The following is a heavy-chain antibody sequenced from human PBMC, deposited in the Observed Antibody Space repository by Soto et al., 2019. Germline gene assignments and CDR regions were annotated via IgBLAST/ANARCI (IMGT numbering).Heavy chain of an antibody. Sequence: GGSLRLSCAASGFTFSSYSMNWVRQAPGKGLEWVSYISSSSSTIYYADSVKGRFTISRDNAKNSLYLQMNSLRAEDTAVYYCAREYCSSTSCLNWFDPWGQGTLVTVSS. CDR1: GFTFSSYS. CDR2: ISSSSSTI. J-gene: IGHJ5*02. CDR3: AREYCSSTSCLNWFDP. V-gene: IGHV3-48*01. D-gene: IGHD2-2*01.